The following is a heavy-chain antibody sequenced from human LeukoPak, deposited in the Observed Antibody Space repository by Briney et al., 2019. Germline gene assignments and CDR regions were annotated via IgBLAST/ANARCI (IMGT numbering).Heavy chain of an antibody. CDR3: AGNVLRYFDWLLHKTYFDY. Sequence: GRSLRLSCAASGFTFSSYAMHWVRQAPGKGLEWVAVISYDGSNKYYADSVKGRFTISRDNSKNTLYLQMNSLGAEDPAVYYCAGNVLRYFDWLLHKTYFDYWGQGTLVTISS. CDR2: ISYDGSNK. V-gene: IGHV3-30-3*01. J-gene: IGHJ4*02. D-gene: IGHD3-9*01. CDR1: GFTFSSYA.